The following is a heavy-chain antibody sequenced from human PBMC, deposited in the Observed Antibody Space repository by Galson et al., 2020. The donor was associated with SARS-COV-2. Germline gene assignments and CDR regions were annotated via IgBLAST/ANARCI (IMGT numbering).Heavy chain of an antibody. J-gene: IGHJ5*02. V-gene: IGHV4-31*03. D-gene: IGHD3-10*01. Sequence: SETLSLTCTVSGGSISSGGYYWSWIRQHPGKGLEWIGYIYYSGSTYYNPSLKSRVTISVDTSKNQFSLKLSSVTAADTAVYYCARDPYGSGTPGSSWGQGTLVTVSS. CDR3: ARDPYGSGTPGSS. CDR2: IYYSGST. CDR1: GGSISSGGYY.